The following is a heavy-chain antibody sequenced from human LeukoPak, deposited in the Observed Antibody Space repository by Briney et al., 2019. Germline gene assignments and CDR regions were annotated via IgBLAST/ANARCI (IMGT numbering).Heavy chain of an antibody. CDR3: ARAGEAAPGY. CDR1: GFTFSSYP. Sequence: PGGSLRLSCAASGFTFSSYPLHWVRQAPGKGLEWVTLISYDGSKIYYADSVKGRFSISRDNSKNTLYLQMNSLRAEDTAVYYCARAGEAAPGYWGQGTLVTVSS. D-gene: IGHD3-16*01. J-gene: IGHJ4*02. CDR2: ISYDGSKI. V-gene: IGHV3-30-3*01.